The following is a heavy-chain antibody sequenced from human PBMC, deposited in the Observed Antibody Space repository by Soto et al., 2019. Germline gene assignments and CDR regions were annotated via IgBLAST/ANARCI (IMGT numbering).Heavy chain of an antibody. CDR3: AKDKALGGCSCYSD. CDR2: ISGCCSGVNT. V-gene: IGHV3-23*01. D-gene: IGHD2-15*01. CDR1: GFSFSNYA. J-gene: IGHJ4*02. Sequence: EVHLLESGGGLVQPGGSLRLSCAASGFSFSNYAMSWVRQAPGKGLEWVSAISGCCSGVNTYYADSVKGRFTISRDNSKNSLYLQMNSLRAEDTAIYYCAKDKALGGCSCYSDWGQGTLVTVTS.